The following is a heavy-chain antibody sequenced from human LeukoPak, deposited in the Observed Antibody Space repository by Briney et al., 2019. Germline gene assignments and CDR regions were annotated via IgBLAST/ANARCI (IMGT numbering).Heavy chain of an antibody. Sequence: ASVKVSCKASGGTFSSYAISWVRQAPGQGLEWMGGLTPMFAVANYARKFQGRVTITTDESTTTAYMELSNLKSDDTAVYYCARSEYSMVRGAHDWGQGTLVTVSS. D-gene: IGHD3-10*01. J-gene: IGHJ4*02. CDR3: ARSEYSMVRGAHD. CDR1: GGTFSSYA. CDR2: LTPMFAVA. V-gene: IGHV1-69*05.